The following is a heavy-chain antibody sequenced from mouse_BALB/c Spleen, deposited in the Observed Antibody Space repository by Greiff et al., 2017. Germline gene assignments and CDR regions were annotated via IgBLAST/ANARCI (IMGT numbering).Heavy chain of an antibody. CDR2: SYPGGGYT. D-gene: IGHD2-14*01. CDR3: ARGGVRPFDY. V-gene: IGHV1-63*02. J-gene: IGHJ2*01. Sequence: VQLKQSGAELMKPGASVKISCKATGYTFSSYWIGWVKQRPGHGLEWIGDSYPGGGYTNYNEKFKGKATLTADTSSSTAYMQLSSLTSEDTAIYYCARGGVRPFDYWGQGTTLTVSS. CDR1: GYTFSSYW.